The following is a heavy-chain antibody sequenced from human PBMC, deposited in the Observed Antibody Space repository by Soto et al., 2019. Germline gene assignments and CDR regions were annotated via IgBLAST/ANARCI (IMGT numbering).Heavy chain of an antibody. D-gene: IGHD1-26*01. CDR3: ARVGYAWELYSYYGMDV. CDR1: GFTFSGYA. Sequence: PGGSLRLSCAASGFTFSGYAMRWVRQAPGKGLEWVSVISYDGSNKYYADSVKGRFTISRDNSKNTLYLQMNSLRAEDTAVYYCARVGYAWELYSYYGMDVWGQGTMVTVSS. CDR2: ISYDGSNK. V-gene: IGHV3-30-3*01. J-gene: IGHJ6*02.